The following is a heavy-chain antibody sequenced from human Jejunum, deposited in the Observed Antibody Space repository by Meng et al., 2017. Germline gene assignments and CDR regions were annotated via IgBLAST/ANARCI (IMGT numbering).Heavy chain of an antibody. CDR2: IYHNGNT. Sequence: QVQLQESGQGLVKPSGTLSLTCAVSGGSISSSHWWSWVRQPPGKGLEWIGEIYHNGNTNYNPSLKSRVTISSDKSKNQFSLKLSSVTAADTAVYYCARLGYCSSTSCYPDYWGQGTLVTVSS. CDR3: ARLGYCSSTSCYPDY. D-gene: IGHD2-2*01. V-gene: IGHV4-4*02. CDR1: GGSISSSHW. J-gene: IGHJ4*02.